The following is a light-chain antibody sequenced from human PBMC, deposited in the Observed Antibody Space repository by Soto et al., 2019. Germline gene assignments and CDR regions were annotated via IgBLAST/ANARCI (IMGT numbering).Light chain of an antibody. CDR3: SSFTVMNTQV. V-gene: IGLV2-14*03. CDR2: DVN. Sequence: QSALTQPASVSEFPGQSVTISCIGTSSDVGAYNYVSWYQQHPGKAPKLIIFDVNHRPSGISNRFSGSKSGNTASVTVSGLQADDEADYYCSSFTVMNTQVFGGGTKLTVL. J-gene: IGLJ2*01. CDR1: SSDVGAYNY.